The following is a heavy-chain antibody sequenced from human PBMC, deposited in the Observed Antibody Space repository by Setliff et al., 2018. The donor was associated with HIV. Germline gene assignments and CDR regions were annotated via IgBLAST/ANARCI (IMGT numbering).Heavy chain of an antibody. CDR1: GGSIRSHY. D-gene: IGHD6-19*01. CDR3: AGYTSGWYAPY. V-gene: IGHV4-59*11. J-gene: IGHJ4*02. Sequence: PSETLSLTCTVSGGSIRSHYWSWIRQAPGKGLEWIGNIYYSGGTTYNPSLKSRVTISVDTSKNQFSLKLTSVTVADTAVYYCAGYTSGWYAPYWGQGTLVTVSS. CDR2: IYYSGGT.